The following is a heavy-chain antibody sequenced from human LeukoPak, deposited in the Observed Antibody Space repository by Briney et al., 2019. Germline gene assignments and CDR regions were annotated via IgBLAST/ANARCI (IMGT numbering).Heavy chain of an antibody. J-gene: IGHJ4*02. CDR1: GYTFTFYY. D-gene: IGHD3-10*01. CDR3: ARSLYGSESYFGY. Sequence: ASVKVSCKASGYTFTFYYVHWVRQAPGQGPEWMGWINPNNGGTNYAQQFQGRVTMTRDTSISTAYMELSSLRSDDTAVYYCARSLYGSESYFGYWGQGALVTVSS. V-gene: IGHV1-2*02. CDR2: INPNNGGT.